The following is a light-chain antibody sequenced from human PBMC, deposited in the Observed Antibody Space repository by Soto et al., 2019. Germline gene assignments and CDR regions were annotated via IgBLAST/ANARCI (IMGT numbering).Light chain of an antibody. Sequence: EIVLTQSPATLSLSPGERATLSCRASQSVSSYLAWYQQKPGQAPRLLIYDASNRATGIPARFSGSGSGTDFSLTTSSIEPEDFAVYYCQQRRNWSPLTFGGGTKVEIK. J-gene: IGKJ4*01. CDR3: QQRRNWSPLT. CDR1: QSVSSY. V-gene: IGKV3-11*01. CDR2: DAS.